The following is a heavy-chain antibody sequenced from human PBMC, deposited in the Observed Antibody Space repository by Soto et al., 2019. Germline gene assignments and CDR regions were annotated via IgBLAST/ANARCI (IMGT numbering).Heavy chain of an antibody. J-gene: IGHJ4*02. Sequence: GGSLRLSCAVSSLTFSAYAIHWVRQAPGKGLEWVALMSSDGTKKSYADSVKGRFTVSRDSSKNTLFLRMNSLRAEDTAVYYCARDRLYYDISGYFDHWGQGTLVTVSS. V-gene: IGHV3-30-3*01. CDR1: SLTFSAYA. CDR3: ARDRLYYDISGYFDH. CDR2: MSSDGTKK. D-gene: IGHD3-22*01.